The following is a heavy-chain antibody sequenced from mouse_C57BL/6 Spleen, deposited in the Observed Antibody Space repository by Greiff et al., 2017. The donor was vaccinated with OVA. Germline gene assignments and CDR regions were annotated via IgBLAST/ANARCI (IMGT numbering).Heavy chain of an antibody. CDR3: ARAGNIDYGGPWFAY. V-gene: IGHV5-4*01. Sequence: EVQRVESGGGLVKPGGSLKLSCAASGFTFSSYAMSWVRQTPEKRLEWVATISDGGSYTYYPDNVKGRFTISRDNAKNNLYLQMSHLKSEDTAMYYCARAGNIDYGGPWFAYWGQGTLVTVSA. J-gene: IGHJ3*01. D-gene: IGHD1-1*01. CDR2: ISDGGSYT. CDR1: GFTFSSYA.